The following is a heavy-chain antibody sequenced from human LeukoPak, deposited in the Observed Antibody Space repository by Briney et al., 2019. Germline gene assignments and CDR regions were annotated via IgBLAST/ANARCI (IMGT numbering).Heavy chain of an antibody. D-gene: IGHD3-10*01. V-gene: IGHV4-39*01. CDR2: IYYSGST. CDR3: ARCMVRGVTGFDP. Sequence: PSETLSLTCTVSGGSISSSSYYWGWIRQPPGKGLEWIGNIYYSGSTYYNPSLRSRVTISVDTSKNQFSLKLSSVTAADTAVYYCARCMVRGVTGFDPWGQGTLVTVSS. J-gene: IGHJ5*02. CDR1: GGSISSSSYY.